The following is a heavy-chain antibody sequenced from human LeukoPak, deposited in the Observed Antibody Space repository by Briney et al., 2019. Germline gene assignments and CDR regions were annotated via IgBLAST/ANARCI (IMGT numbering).Heavy chain of an antibody. J-gene: IGHJ6*02. V-gene: IGHV4-59*08. Sequence: SETLSLTCTVSGGSISSYYWSWIRQPPGKGLEWLGYIYYSGSTNYNPSLKSRVTISVDTSKNQFSLKLSSVTAADTAVYYCATRITGTAGRMDVWGQGTTVTVSS. CDR2: IYYSGST. D-gene: IGHD1-20*01. CDR1: GGSISSYY. CDR3: ATRITGTAGRMDV.